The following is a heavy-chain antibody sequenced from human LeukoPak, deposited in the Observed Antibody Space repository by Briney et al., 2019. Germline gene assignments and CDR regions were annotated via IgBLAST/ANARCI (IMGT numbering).Heavy chain of an antibody. CDR2: ISYDGSKK. D-gene: IGHD5-18*01. Sequence: GGSLRLSCAASGFTFSSHAMHWVRQAPGKGLEWVAVISYDGSKKYYGDSVKGRFTISRGNSKNTLYLQMSSLRVEDTAVYFCARDTAMVTGYFDYWGQGTLVTVSS. CDR1: GFTFSSHA. J-gene: IGHJ4*02. V-gene: IGHV3-30-3*01. CDR3: ARDTAMVTGYFDY.